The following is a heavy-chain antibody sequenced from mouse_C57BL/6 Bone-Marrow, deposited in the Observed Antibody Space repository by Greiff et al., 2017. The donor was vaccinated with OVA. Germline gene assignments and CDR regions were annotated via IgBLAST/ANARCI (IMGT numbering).Heavy chain of an antibody. D-gene: IGHD1-1*01. CDR2: SRNKANDYTT. Sequence: EVQLVESGGGLVQSGRSLRLSCATSGFTFSDFYMEWVRQAPGKGLEWIAASRNKANDYTTEYSASVKGRFIVSRDTSQSILYLQMNALRAEDTAIYYCARDAEGYGSSPFAYWGQGTLVTVSA. CDR1: GFTFSDFY. J-gene: IGHJ3*01. V-gene: IGHV7-1*01. CDR3: ARDAEGYGSSPFAY.